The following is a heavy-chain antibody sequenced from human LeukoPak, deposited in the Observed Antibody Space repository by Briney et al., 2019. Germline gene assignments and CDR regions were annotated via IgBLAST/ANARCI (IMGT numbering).Heavy chain of an antibody. CDR3: AKGAPSSLGSDVWGSYRLPPYNFDY. CDR2: ISYDGSNK. CDR1: GFTFSSYA. Sequence: GGSLRLSCAASGFTFSSYAMHWVRQAPGKGLEWVAVISYDGSNKYYADSVKGRFTISRDNSKNTLYLQMNSLRAEDTAVYYCAKGAPSSLGSDVWGSYRLPPYNFDYWGQGTLVTVSS. J-gene: IGHJ4*02. D-gene: IGHD3-16*02. V-gene: IGHV3-30-3*01.